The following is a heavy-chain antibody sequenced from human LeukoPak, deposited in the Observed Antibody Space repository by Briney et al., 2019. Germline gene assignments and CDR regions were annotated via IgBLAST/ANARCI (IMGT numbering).Heavy chain of an antibody. Sequence: SETLSLTCTVSGGSITSYYWAWIRQPPGKGLEWIGSIYYSGSTNYNPSLKSRVTISVDTSKNQFSLKLSSVTAADTALYYCARENGYRYDYWGQGTLVTVSS. CDR2: IYYSGST. CDR1: GGSITSYY. CDR3: ARENGYRYDY. D-gene: IGHD5-18*01. V-gene: IGHV4-59*01. J-gene: IGHJ4*02.